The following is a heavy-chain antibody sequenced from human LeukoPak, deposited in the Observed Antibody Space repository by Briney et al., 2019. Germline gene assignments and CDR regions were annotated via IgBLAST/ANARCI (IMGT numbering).Heavy chain of an antibody. CDR2: IGTSSSTI. V-gene: IGHV3-48*02. J-gene: IGHJ4*02. CDR1: GFTFSSYS. CDR3: ARHDYGGNSGDY. D-gene: IGHD4-23*01. Sequence: PGGSLRLSCAASGFTFSSYSMNWVRHAPGEGLEWVSYIGTSSSTIYYADSVKGRFTISRDNAKNSLYLQMNSLRDEDTAVYYCARHDYGGNSGDYWGQGTLVTVSS.